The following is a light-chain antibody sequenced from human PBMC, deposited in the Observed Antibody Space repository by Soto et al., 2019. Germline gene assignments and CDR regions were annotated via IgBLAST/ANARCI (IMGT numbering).Light chain of an antibody. Sequence: EVVLTQSPGTLSLSPGERATLSCTANQSLSNNYLAWYQQKPGQAPRLLIYDASSRATGIPDRFSGSGSGTDFTLTISRLEPEDFAVYYCQQYGSSPLFTVGPGTKVDIK. CDR2: DAS. CDR3: QQYGSSPLFT. V-gene: IGKV3-20*01. J-gene: IGKJ3*01. CDR1: QSLSNNY.